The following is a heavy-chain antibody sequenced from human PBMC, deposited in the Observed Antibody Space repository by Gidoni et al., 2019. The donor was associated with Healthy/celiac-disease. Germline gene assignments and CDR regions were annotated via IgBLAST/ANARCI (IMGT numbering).Heavy chain of an antibody. D-gene: IGHD2-21*02. Sequence: QVQLVQSGAEVKKPGSSVKVSCKASVGTFSSYAISWVRQAPGQGLGWMGGIIPIVGTANYAQKFQGRFTITADESTSTAYMELSSLRSEDTAVYYCARSGDCCLYYYYGMDVWGQGTTVTVSS. CDR1: VGTFSSYA. V-gene: IGHV1-69*01. CDR2: IIPIVGTA. CDR3: ARSGDCCLYYYYGMDV. J-gene: IGHJ6*02.